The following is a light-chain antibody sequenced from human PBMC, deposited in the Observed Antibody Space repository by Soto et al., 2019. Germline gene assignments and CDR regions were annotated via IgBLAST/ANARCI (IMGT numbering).Light chain of an antibody. V-gene: IGKV3-15*01. CDR1: QSVSSN. J-gene: IGKJ5*01. CDR2: GAY. Sequence: VVTNSPATLTLSPRLRAALLCMASQSVSSNLAWYRLKPGQAPRLRIYGAYTRASGIPARFSGSGSGTDFTLTISNLGPEDFEVYYCQQRNNWPPVITFGQGTRLEIK. CDR3: QQRNNWPPVIT.